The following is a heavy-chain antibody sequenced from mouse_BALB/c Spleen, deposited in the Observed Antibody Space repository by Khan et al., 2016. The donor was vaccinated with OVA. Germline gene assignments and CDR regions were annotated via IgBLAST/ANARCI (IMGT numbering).Heavy chain of an antibody. CDR1: GFSLTNYG. Sequence: QVQLQQSGPGLVAPSQSLSITCTISGFSLTNYGIHWVRQPPGQGLEWLVVIWRDASTTYNSALKSNLTISKDNSKSQVFLKMNSLQTDDTAVYFCARQPYYHYNIMDYWGQGTSVTVSS. J-gene: IGHJ4*01. V-gene: IGHV2-6-1*01. CDR2: IWRDAST. D-gene: IGHD2-10*01. CDR3: ARQPYYHYNIMDY.